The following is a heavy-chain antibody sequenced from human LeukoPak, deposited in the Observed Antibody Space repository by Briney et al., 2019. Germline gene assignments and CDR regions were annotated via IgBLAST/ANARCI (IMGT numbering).Heavy chain of an antibody. CDR3: GTYSSTWSVNYFDY. CDR1: GFTVSSNY. Sequence: GGSLRLSCAASGFTVSSNYMSWVRQAPGKGLEWVSVIYSGGSTYYADSVKGRFTISRDNSKNTLYLQLNSLRTEDTAVYYCGTYSSTWSVNYFDYWGQGTLVTVSS. CDR2: IYSGGST. D-gene: IGHD6-13*01. J-gene: IGHJ4*02. V-gene: IGHV3-66*01.